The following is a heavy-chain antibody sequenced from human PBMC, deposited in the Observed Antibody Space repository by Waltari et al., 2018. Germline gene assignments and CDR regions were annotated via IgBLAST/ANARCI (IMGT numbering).Heavy chain of an antibody. Sequence: EVQLVESGGGLVQPVRSLRLSCAASGFTFDDYSLHWVRQVPGKGLEWVSGLSWNSGTIYYADSVKGRFTVSRDNAKNSLYLQMNSLRPEDMALYYCAKGLYSGSYDVFDYWGQGALVTVSS. CDR2: LSWNSGTI. CDR1: GFTFDDYS. V-gene: IGHV3-9*03. CDR3: AKGLYSGSYDVFDY. J-gene: IGHJ4*02. D-gene: IGHD1-26*01.